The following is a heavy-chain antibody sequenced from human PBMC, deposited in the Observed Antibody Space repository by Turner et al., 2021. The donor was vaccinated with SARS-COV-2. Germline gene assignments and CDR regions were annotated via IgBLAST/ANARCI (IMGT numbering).Heavy chain of an antibody. V-gene: IGHV3-21*01. D-gene: IGHD2-2*01. J-gene: IGHJ6*02. CDR1: GFTFSSYS. CDR2: ISSRSSYI. Sequence: EVQLVESGGGLVKPGGSLRLSCAASGFTFSSYSMNWVRQAPGKGLEWVSTISSRSSYIYYADAVKGRFTISRDNAKNSLDLQMNSLRAEDTAVYYCARDHRPVVVPAAKRAGSYYYGMDVWGQGTTVTVSS. CDR3: ARDHRPVVVPAAKRAGSYYYGMDV.